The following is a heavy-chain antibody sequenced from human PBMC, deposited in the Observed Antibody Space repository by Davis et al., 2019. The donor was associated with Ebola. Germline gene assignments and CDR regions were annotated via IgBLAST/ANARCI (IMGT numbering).Heavy chain of an antibody. V-gene: IGHV3-15*01. CDR3: STGEYYGSGSYYRDY. J-gene: IGHJ4*02. CDR1: GFTVSNAW. D-gene: IGHD3-10*01. Sequence: GESLKISCAASGFTVSNAWMGWVRQAPGKGPEWVGRIKSKTDGGTTDYGAPVKGRFTISRDDSKNTRYLQMNSLKTEDTAVYYCSTGEYYGSGSYYRDYWGQGTLVTVSS. CDR2: IKSKTDGGTT.